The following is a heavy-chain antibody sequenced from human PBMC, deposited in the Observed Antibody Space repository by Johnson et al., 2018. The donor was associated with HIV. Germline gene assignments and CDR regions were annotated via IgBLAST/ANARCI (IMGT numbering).Heavy chain of an antibody. CDR2: INWNGGSI. V-gene: IGHV3-20*04. CDR1: GFTFDDYA. J-gene: IGHJ3*02. Sequence: VQLVESGGGVSRPGGSLRLSCAASGFTFDDYALSWVRQVPGKGLEGVSGINWNGGSIGYADSVKGRFTISRDNAKKSLYLQMNSLRDEDTALYYCARGRPWGWELRRDAFDIWGQGTMVTVSS. D-gene: IGHD3-16*01. CDR3: ARGRPWGWELRRDAFDI.